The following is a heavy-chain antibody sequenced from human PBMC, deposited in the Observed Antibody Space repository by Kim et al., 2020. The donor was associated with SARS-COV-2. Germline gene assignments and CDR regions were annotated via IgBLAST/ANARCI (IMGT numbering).Heavy chain of an antibody. V-gene: IGHV4-39*01. CDR2: IYYSGST. CDR3: ARHQARYNWNYVPGWFDH. Sequence: SETLSLTCTVSGGSISSSSYYWGWIRQPPGKGLEWIGSIYYSGSTYYNPSLKSRVTISVDTSKNQFSLKLSSVTAADTAVYYCARHQARYNWNYVPGWFDHWGQGTLGTVSS. D-gene: IGHD1-7*01. CDR1: GGSISSSSYY. J-gene: IGHJ5*02.